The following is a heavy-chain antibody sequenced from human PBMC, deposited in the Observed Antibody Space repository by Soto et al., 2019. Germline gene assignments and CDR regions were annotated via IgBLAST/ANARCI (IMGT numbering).Heavy chain of an antibody. CDR3: AKSYYDSSGMGY. D-gene: IGHD3-22*01. J-gene: IGHJ4*02. CDR1: GFTFSSYG. V-gene: IGHV3-30*18. CDR2: ISYDGSNK. Sequence: QVQLVESGGGVVQAGRSLRLSCAASGFTFSSYGMHWVRQAPGKGLEWVAVISYDGSNKYYADSVKGRFTISRDNSKNTLYLQMNSLRAEDTAVYYCAKSYYDSSGMGYWGQGTLVTVSS.